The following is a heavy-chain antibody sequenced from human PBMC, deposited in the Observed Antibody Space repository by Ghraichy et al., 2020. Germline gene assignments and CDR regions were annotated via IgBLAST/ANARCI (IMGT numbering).Heavy chain of an antibody. CDR3: ARQDIVVVPAASENYYYYMDV. J-gene: IGHJ6*03. Sequence: SETLSLTCTVSGGSISSYYWSWIRQPPGKGLEWIGYIYYSGSTNYNPSLKSRVTISVDTSKNQFSLKLSSVTAADTAVYYCARQDIVVVPAASENYYYYMDVWGKGTTVTVSS. V-gene: IGHV4-59*08. CDR1: GGSISSYY. D-gene: IGHD2-2*01. CDR2: IYYSGST.